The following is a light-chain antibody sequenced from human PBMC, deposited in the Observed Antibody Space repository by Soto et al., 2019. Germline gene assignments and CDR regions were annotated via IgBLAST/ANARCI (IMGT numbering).Light chain of an antibody. CDR3: SSYAAGSIYV. CDR1: SSDVGYYNY. CDR2: EVV. Sequence: QSALTQPASVSGSPGQSITISCTGTSSDVGYYNYVSWFQQHPGKAPKLMIYEVVNRPSGVSIRFSGSKSGDTASQTITGLQAEDEADYYCSSYAAGSIYVFGTGTKLTVL. V-gene: IGLV2-14*01. J-gene: IGLJ1*01.